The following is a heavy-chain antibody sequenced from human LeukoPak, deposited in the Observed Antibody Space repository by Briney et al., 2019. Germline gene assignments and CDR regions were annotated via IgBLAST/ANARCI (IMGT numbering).Heavy chain of an antibody. D-gene: IGHD5-18*01. Sequence: PGGSLRLSCAASGFTFSNYAMSWVRQAPGKGLEWVSTITDSGGSTYHADSVKGRFTISRDNSKNTLYLQMSSLRAEDTAVYYCAKDGYGYGNDAFDIWGQGTMVTVSS. V-gene: IGHV3-23*01. J-gene: IGHJ3*02. CDR2: ITDSGGST. CDR3: AKDGYGYGNDAFDI. CDR1: GFTFSNYA.